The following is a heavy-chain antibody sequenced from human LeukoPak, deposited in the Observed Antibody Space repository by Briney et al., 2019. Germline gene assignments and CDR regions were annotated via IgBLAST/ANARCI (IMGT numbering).Heavy chain of an antibody. J-gene: IGHJ1*01. V-gene: IGHV4-59*08. CDR3: ARYGGGWYGEH. Sequence: SETLSLTCSVSGGSISSYYWSWIRQPPGKGLEWIGCIYYSGTTNYNPSFKSRVTISVDTSKNQFSLKLTSVTAADTAVYYCARYGGGWYGEHWGQGTLVTVSS. CDR2: IYYSGTT. CDR1: GGSISSYY. D-gene: IGHD6-19*01.